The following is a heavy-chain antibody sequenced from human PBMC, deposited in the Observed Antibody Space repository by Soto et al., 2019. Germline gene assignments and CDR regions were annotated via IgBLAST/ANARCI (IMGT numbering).Heavy chain of an antibody. Sequence: ASVKVSCKVSGYTLTELSMHWVRQAPGKGLEWLGGFDPEDGETIYAQKFQGRVTMTEDTSTDTAYMELSSLRSEDTAVYYCATAPRNYDFWSGPYYYYGMDVWGQGTTVTVSS. CDR3: ATAPRNYDFWSGPYYYYGMDV. CDR1: GYTLTELS. CDR2: FDPEDGET. D-gene: IGHD3-3*01. V-gene: IGHV1-24*01. J-gene: IGHJ6*02.